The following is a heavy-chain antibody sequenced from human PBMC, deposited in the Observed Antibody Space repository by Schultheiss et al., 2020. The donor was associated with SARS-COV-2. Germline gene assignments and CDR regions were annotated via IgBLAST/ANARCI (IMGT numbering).Heavy chain of an antibody. D-gene: IGHD3-22*01. V-gene: IGHV1-18*01. Sequence: ASVKVSFKTSGYIFTSYGISWVRQAPGQGLEWMGWISAYNGNTNYAQKLQGRVTITRDTSASTAYMELSSLRSEDTAVYYCARAPRGLSYYDSSGYYYPERDAEYFQHWGQGTLVTVSS. CDR3: ARAPRGLSYYDSSGYYYPERDAEYFQH. CDR2: ISAYNGNT. J-gene: IGHJ1*01. CDR1: GYIFTSYG.